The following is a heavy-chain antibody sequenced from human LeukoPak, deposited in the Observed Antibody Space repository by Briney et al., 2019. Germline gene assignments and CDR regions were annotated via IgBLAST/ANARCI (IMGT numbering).Heavy chain of an antibody. J-gene: IGHJ3*02. CDR1: GFTFSSYA. CDR3: AGDMRGAFDI. CDR2: LYSGGNT. Sequence: PGGSLRLSCAASGFTFSSYAMSWVRQAPGKGLEWVSLLYSGGNTYYADSVKGRFTISRDNSNYTLYLQLDSLRAEDTAIYYCAGDMRGAFDIWGQGTLVTVSS. V-gene: IGHV3-23*03.